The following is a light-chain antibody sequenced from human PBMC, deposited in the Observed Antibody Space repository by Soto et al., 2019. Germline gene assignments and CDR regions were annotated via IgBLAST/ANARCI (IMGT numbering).Light chain of an antibody. J-gene: IGKJ1*01. CDR1: QSVSSY. V-gene: IGKV3-20*01. CDR2: DAS. CDR3: QQYGSSRWT. Sequence: EIVLTQSPATLSLSPVERATLSCMASQSVSSYLAWYQQKPGQAPRLLIYDASNRATGIPDRFSGSGSGTDFTLTISRLEPEDFAVYYCQQYGSSRWTFGQGTKVDIK.